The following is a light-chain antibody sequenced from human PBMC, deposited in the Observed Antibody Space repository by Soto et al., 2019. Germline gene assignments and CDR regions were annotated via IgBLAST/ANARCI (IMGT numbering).Light chain of an antibody. J-gene: IGKJ5*01. Sequence: EIVLTQSPATLSLSPVESATLSCRASRSVSSYLAWYKQKPGQAPRLISSDASNRATGIPARFSGSGSGTEFTLTISSLEPEDFEVYYCQHRSEWPVSFGQGTRLEIK. CDR3: QHRSEWPVS. CDR1: RSVSSY. V-gene: IGKV3-11*01. CDR2: DAS.